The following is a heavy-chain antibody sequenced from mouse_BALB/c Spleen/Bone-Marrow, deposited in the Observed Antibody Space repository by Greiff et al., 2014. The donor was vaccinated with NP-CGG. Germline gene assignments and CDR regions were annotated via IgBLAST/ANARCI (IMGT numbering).Heavy chain of an antibody. D-gene: IGHD3-1*01. J-gene: IGHJ2*01. CDR2: INPGSGGA. V-gene: IGHV1-54*01. CDR1: GYAFTNYL. CDR3: AREWAAGAVDY. Sequence: QVQLKQSGAELVRPGTSVKVSCKASGYAFTNYLIEWVKQRPGQGLEWIGVINPGSGGANYNEKFKGKATLTADKSSSTAYMQLSSRRSKAAAAYFYAREWAAGAVDYWGQGTTLTGSS.